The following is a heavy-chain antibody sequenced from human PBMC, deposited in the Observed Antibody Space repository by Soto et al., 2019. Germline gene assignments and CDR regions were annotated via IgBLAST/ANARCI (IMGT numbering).Heavy chain of an antibody. CDR2: INPNSGGT. CDR3: AREGYYGSGSHYYYYTDV. J-gene: IGHJ6*03. D-gene: IGHD3-10*01. V-gene: IGHV1-2*04. Sequence: QVQLVQSGAEVKKPGASVKVSCKASGYTFTGYYMHWVRQAPGQGLEWMGWINPNSGGTNYAQKFQGWVTMTRDTSISTAYMELSRLRSDDTAVYYCAREGYYGSGSHYYYYTDVWGKGTTVTVSS. CDR1: GYTFTGYY.